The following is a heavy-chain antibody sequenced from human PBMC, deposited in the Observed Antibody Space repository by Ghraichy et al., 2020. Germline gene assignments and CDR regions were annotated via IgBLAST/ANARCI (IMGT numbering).Heavy chain of an antibody. J-gene: IGHJ6*02. D-gene: IGHD6-19*01. CDR2: IYYSGST. CDR1: GGSISSSSYY. CDR3: ASIAVAGTDYYYYYGMDV. Sequence: SETLSLTCTVSGGSISSSSYYWGWIRQPPGKGLEWIGSIYYSGSTYYNPSLKSRVTISVDTSKNQFSLKLSSVTAADTAVYYCASIAVAGTDYYYYYGMDVWGQGTTVTVSS. V-gene: IGHV4-39*01.